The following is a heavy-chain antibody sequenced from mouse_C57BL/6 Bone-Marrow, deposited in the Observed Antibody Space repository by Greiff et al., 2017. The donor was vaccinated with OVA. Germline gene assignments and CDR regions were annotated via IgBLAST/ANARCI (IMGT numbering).Heavy chain of an antibody. CDR1: GYAFSSYW. CDR2: IYPGDGDT. D-gene: IGHD2-1*01. V-gene: IGHV1-80*01. J-gene: IGHJ3*01. CDR3: ARSDYGNYPFAY. Sequence: VQLQQSGAELVKPGASVKISCKASGYAFSSYWMNWVKQRPGKGLEWIGQIYPGDGDTNYNGKFKGKATLTAEKSSSTAYMQLSSLTSEDSAVYFCARSDYGNYPFAYWGQGTLVTVSA.